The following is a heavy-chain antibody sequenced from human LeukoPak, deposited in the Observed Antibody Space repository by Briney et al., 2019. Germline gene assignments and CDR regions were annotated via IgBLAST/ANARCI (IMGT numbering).Heavy chain of an antibody. V-gene: IGHV3-21*05. CDR3: ARDKDWAFDS. CDR1: GFIFRHYT. CDR2: IRSNGDDI. Sequence: GGSLRLSCAASGFIFRHYTMTWVRQAPGKGLEWFSHIRSNGDDIRCADFVEGRFTISRDDAKNSLFLQMNSLGAEDTAVYYCARDKDWAFDSWGQGTLVTVSS. J-gene: IGHJ4*02. D-gene: IGHD3/OR15-3a*01.